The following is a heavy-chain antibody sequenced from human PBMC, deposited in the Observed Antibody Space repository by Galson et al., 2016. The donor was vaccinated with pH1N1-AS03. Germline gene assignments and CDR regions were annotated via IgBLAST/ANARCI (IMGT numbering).Heavy chain of an antibody. D-gene: IGHD1-26*01. CDR1: GFSLTTGGVG. V-gene: IGHV2-5*01. J-gene: IGHJ4*02. Sequence: PALVTPTQTLTLTCTISGFSLTTGGVGVAWVRQPPGKALEWLAHIYWNDNKLYRPSLKTRLTITKDTSKNQVVLSMTYMDPTDTATYYCARRSWDPKEGFDYWGQGTLVTVSS. CDR3: ARRSWDPKEGFDY. CDR2: IYWNDNK.